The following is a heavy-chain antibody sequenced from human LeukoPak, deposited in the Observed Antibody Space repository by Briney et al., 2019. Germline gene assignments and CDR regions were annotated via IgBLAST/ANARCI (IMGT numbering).Heavy chain of an antibody. Sequence: GGSLRLSCAASGFTVSSYWMNWVRQAPGKGLVWVSRIGSDGGTISYADSVKGRFTIFRDTAKNTLFLQMNSLRSEDTAVYYCGREDRIVLGNDAFDIWGQGTMVTVSS. D-gene: IGHD2-8*01. CDR2: IGSDGGTI. J-gene: IGHJ3*02. CDR3: GREDRIVLGNDAFDI. V-gene: IGHV3-74*01. CDR1: GFTVSSYW.